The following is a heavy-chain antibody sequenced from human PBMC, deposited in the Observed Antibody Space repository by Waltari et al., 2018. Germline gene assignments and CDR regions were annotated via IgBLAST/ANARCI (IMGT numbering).Heavy chain of an antibody. D-gene: IGHD3-3*01. Sequence: EVQLVESGGGLVQPGGSLRLSCAASGFTFSSYAMSWVRQAPGTGLEWVSAISGSGGSTYYADSVKGRFTISRDNSKNTLYLQMNSLRAEDTAVYYCAKDSVPLEWLLYRWSAFDIWGQGTMVTVSS. CDR3: AKDSVPLEWLLYRWSAFDI. J-gene: IGHJ3*02. V-gene: IGHV3-23*04. CDR1: GFTFSSYA. CDR2: ISGSGGST.